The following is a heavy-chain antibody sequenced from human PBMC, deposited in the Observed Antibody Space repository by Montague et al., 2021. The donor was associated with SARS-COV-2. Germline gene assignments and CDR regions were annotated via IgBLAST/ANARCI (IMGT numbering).Heavy chain of an antibody. D-gene: IGHD3-16*01. Sequence: TLSPTCTVSGGSISSGGYYWSWIRQHPGKGLEWIGYIYYSGSTYYNPSLKSRVTISVDTSKNQFSLKMSSVTAADTAVYYCARSPEHMLILMITSLHWYFDLWGHGTLVTVSS. V-gene: IGHV4-31*03. CDR2: IYYSGST. CDR1: GGSISSGGYY. J-gene: IGHJ2*01. CDR3: ARSPEHMLILMITSLHWYFDL.